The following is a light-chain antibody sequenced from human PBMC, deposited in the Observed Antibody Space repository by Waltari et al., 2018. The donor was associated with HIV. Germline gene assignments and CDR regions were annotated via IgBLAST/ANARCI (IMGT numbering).Light chain of an antibody. CDR1: QNFGSS. CDR3: QQYNNWPYT. Sequence: EIVMTQSPATLSVSPGERATLSCRASQNFGSSLAWYQQKPGLAPRLLIYAASSGSGTDFTLTISSLQSEDFAIYYCQQYNNWPYTFGQGTKLEFK. J-gene: IGKJ2*01. CDR2: AAS. V-gene: IGKV3-15*01.